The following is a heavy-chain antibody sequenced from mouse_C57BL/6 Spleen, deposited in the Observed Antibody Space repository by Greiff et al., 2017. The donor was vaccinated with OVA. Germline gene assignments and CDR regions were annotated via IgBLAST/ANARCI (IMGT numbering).Heavy chain of an antibody. V-gene: IGHV1-55*01. D-gene: IGHD2-5*01. CDR1: GYTFTSYW. CDR3: AREGSNYPFPLYAMDY. J-gene: IGHJ4*01. CDR2: IYPGSGST. Sequence: VQLQQPGAELVKPGASVKMSCKASGYTFTSYWITWVKQRPGQGLEWIGDIYPGSGSTNYNEKFKSKATLTVDTSSSTAYMQLSSLTSEDSAVYYCAREGSNYPFPLYAMDYWGQGTSVTVSS.